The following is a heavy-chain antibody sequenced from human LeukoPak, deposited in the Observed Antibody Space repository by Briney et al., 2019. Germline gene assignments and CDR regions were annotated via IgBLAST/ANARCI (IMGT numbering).Heavy chain of an antibody. D-gene: IGHD2-21*01. CDR1: GFTFSSYS. J-gene: IGHJ3*02. V-gene: IGHV3-21*01. CDR2: ISSSSSYI. Sequence: GGSLRLSCAPSGFTFSSYSMNWVRQAPGKGLEWVSSISSSSSYIYYADSVKGRFTISRDNAKNSLYLQMNSLRAEDTAVYYCARAYCGGDCYRGAFDIWGQGTMVTVSS. CDR3: ARAYCGGDCYRGAFDI.